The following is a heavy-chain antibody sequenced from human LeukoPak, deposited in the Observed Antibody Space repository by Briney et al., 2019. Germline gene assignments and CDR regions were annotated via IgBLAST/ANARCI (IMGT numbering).Heavy chain of an antibody. CDR1: GFTVTSTY. J-gene: IGHJ5*02. CDR3: ARARCDTCGYGS. D-gene: IGHD3-22*01. V-gene: IGHV3-66*02. Sequence: GGSLRLSCAASGFTVTSTYMSWVRQAPGKGLEWVAVIYSAGHTYYAGSVRGRFTISRDTSKYTLYLQMNSLRAEDTAEYYCARARCDTCGYGSWGQGTLVTVSS. CDR2: IYSAGHT.